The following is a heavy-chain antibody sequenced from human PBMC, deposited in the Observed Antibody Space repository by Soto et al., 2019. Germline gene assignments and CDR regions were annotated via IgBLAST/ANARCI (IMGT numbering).Heavy chain of an antibody. J-gene: IGHJ5*02. V-gene: IGHV1-24*01. D-gene: IGHD3-16*02. CDR3: ATGTMITFGGVIVRGDWFDP. CDR1: GYTLTELS. CDR2: FDPEDGET. Sequence: ASVKVSCKVSGYTLTELSMHWVRQAPGKGLEWMGGFDPEDGETIYAQKFQGRVTMTEDTSTDTAYMELSSLRSEDTAVYYCATGTMITFGGVIVRGDWFDPWGQGTLVTVSS.